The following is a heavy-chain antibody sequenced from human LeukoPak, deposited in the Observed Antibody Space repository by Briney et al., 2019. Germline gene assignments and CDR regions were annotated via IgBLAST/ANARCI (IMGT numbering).Heavy chain of an antibody. CDR1: GGTFSSYA. V-gene: IGHV1-8*02. Sequence: ASVKVSCKASGGTFSSYAISWVRQATGQGLEWMGRMNPNSGNTGYAQKFQGRVTMTRNTSISTAYMELSSLRSEDTAVYYCARGHLRRTIFGVVIPYFDYWGQGTLVTVSS. D-gene: IGHD3-3*01. CDR2: MNPNSGNT. J-gene: IGHJ4*02. CDR3: ARGHLRRTIFGVVIPYFDY.